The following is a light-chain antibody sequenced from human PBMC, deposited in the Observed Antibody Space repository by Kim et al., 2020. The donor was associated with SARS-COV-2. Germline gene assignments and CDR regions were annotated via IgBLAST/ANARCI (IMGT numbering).Light chain of an antibody. CDR1: QTVSSRF. CDR2: EAI. V-gene: IGKV3-20*01. Sequence: EIVLTQSPGTLSLSPGERVTLSCRASQTVSSRFLAWYQQKPGQAPRLLIYEAISRATGIPDRFRGSGSGTDFTLTISRLQPEDFAVYYCQQYETSSWTFGQVTKVDIK. CDR3: QQYETSSWT. J-gene: IGKJ1*01.